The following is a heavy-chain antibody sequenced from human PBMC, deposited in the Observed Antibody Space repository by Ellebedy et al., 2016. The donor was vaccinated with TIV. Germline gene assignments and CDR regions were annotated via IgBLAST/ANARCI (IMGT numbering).Heavy chain of an antibody. Sequence: PGGSLRLSCAASGFTFSSYTMTWVRQGPGKGLEWVSAISGRGSTTYYSDYVKGRFTISRDNTTNTVYLQMNRLRAEDTAIYYCAKTTGGQYFYGMDVWGHGTTVTVSS. CDR2: ISGRGSTT. CDR3: AKTTGGQYFYGMDV. CDR1: GFTFSSYT. V-gene: IGHV3-23*01. J-gene: IGHJ6*02. D-gene: IGHD3-9*01.